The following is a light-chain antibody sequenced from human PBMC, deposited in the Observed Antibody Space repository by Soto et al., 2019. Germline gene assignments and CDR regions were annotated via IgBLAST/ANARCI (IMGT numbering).Light chain of an antibody. CDR2: LNSDGSH. Sequence: QLVLTQSPSASASLGASVKLTCTLSSGHSSYAIAWHQQQPEKGPRYLMKLNSDGSHSKGDGIPDRFSGSSSGAERYFTISSLQSEDEADYYCQTWGTGILVFGGGTKLTVL. J-gene: IGLJ2*01. CDR3: QTWGTGILV. CDR1: SGHSSYA. V-gene: IGLV4-69*01.